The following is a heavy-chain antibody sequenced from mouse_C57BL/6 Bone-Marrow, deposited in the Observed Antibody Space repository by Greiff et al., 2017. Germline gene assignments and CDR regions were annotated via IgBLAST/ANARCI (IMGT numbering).Heavy chain of an antibody. D-gene: IGHD2-3*01. CDR3: ARHSYDGYYVIDY. J-gene: IGHJ2*01. V-gene: IGHV5-16*01. Sequence: EVQLVESEGGLVQPGSSMKLSCTASGFTFSDYYMAWVRQVPEKGLEWVANINYDGSSTYYLDSLKSRFIISRDNAKNILYLQMSSLKSEDTATYYCARHSYDGYYVIDYWGQGTTLTVSS. CDR2: INYDGSST. CDR1: GFTFSDYY.